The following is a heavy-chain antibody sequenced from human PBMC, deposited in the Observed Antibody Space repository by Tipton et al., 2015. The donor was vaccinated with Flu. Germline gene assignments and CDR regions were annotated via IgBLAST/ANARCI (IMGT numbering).Heavy chain of an antibody. Sequence: TLSLTCTVSGGSISSSSYYWGWIRQPPGKGLEWIGSIYYSGSTYYNPSLKSRVTISVDTSKNQFSLKLSSVTAADTAVYYCARDPAVVPYYLDYWGQGTLVTVSS. CDR1: GGSISSSSYY. CDR3: ARDPAVVPYYLDY. J-gene: IGHJ4*02. CDR2: IYYSGST. D-gene: IGHD4-23*01. V-gene: IGHV4-39*07.